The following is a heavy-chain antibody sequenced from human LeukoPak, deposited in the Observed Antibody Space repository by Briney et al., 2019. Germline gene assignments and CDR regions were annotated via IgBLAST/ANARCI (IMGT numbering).Heavy chain of an antibody. CDR2: IKQDGSEK. CDR3: ARDIGGNSGLGDAFDI. V-gene: IGHV3-7*01. D-gene: IGHD4-23*01. CDR1: GFTFSSYW. J-gene: IGHJ3*02. Sequence: GGSLRLSCAASGFTFSSYWMSWVRQAPGKGLEWVANIKQDGSEKNYVDSVKGRFTISRDNAKNSLYLQMNSLRAEDTAVYYCARDIGGNSGLGDAFDIWGQWTMVTVSS.